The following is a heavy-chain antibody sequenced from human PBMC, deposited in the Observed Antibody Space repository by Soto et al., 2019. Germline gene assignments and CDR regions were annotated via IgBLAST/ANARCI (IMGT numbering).Heavy chain of an antibody. CDR3: ASMGSHYGSGSYPLDY. D-gene: IGHD3-10*01. V-gene: IGHV4-59*08. J-gene: IGHJ4*02. Sequence: QVQLQESGPGLVKPSETLSLTCTVSGGSISSYYWTWIRQPPGKGLEWIGFMYNSGSTHYNPSLTSRVTISLDTSKNQFSLNLRSVTAADTAVYYCASMGSHYGSGSYPLDYWGQGTLVTVSS. CDR2: MYNSGST. CDR1: GGSISSYY.